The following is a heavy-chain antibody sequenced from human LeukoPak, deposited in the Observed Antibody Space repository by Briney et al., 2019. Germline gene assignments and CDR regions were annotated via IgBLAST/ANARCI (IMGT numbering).Heavy chain of an antibody. CDR1: GFTFSSYG. J-gene: IGHJ4*02. Sequence: AGGSLRLSCAASGFTFSSYGMHWVRQAPGKGLEWVALIWCDGSNKYYADSVKGRFTISRDNAKNSLYLQMNSLRDEDTAVYYCARDGPGWSYGDFPFDYWGQGTLVTVSS. CDR2: IWCDGSNK. D-gene: IGHD4-17*01. V-gene: IGHV3-33*01. CDR3: ARDGPGWSYGDFPFDY.